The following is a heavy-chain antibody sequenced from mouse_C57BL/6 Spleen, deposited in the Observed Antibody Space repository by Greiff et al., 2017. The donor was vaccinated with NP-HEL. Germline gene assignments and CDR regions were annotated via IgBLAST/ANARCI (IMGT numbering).Heavy chain of an antibody. CDR2: ILPGSGST. D-gene: IGHD2-4*01. V-gene: IGHV1-9*01. CDR1: GYTFTGYW. Sequence: QVQLKQSGAELMKPGASVKLSCKATGYTFTGYWIEWVQQRPGNGLEWIGEILPGSGSTNYNEKFKGKATFTADTSSTTAYMQPSSLTTEDSAIYYFARASNYDYPAWCAYWGQGTLVTVSA. CDR3: ARASNYDYPAWCAY. J-gene: IGHJ3*01.